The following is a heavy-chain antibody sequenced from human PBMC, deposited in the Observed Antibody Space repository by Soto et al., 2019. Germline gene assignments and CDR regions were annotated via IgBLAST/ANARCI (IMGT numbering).Heavy chain of an antibody. CDR2: INAGNGNT. D-gene: IGHD6-6*01. CDR3: AREPGGRAAARPIDY. Sequence: QVQLVQSGAEVKKPGASVKVSCKASGYTFTSYPMHWVRQAPGQRLEWMGWINAGNGNTKYSQKFQGRVTITRDTSASTAYMELSSLRSEDTAVYYCAREPGGRAAARPIDYWGQGTLVTVSS. J-gene: IGHJ4*02. CDR1: GYTFTSYP. V-gene: IGHV1-3*01.